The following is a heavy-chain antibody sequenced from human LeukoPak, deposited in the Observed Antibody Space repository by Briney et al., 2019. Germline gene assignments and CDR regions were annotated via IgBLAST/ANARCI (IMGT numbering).Heavy chain of an antibody. CDR1: GFTFSSYG. CDR3: TKENEDQLSPRAPYAMDV. V-gene: IGHV3-33*06. J-gene: IGHJ6*02. D-gene: IGHD1-1*01. CDR2: IWYDGSNK. Sequence: GGSLRLSCAASGFTFSSYGMHWVRQAPGKGLEWVAVIWYDGSNKYYADSVKGRFTISRDNSKNTVYLQMYSLRVEDTAVYYCTKENEDQLSPRAPYAMDVWGQGTTVTVFS.